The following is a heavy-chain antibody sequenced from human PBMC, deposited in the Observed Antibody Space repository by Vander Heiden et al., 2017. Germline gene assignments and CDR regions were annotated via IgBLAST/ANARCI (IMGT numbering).Heavy chain of an antibody. Sequence: QVQLVESGGGLVKLGGSLRLSCAASGSPFTDYYMNWIPQAPGKGLEWVSYISSSGSTINYADSVKGRFTISRDNAKNSLYLQMNSLRAEDTAVYYCAREPATMVRGVHFDYWGQGTLVTVSS. CDR1: GSPFTDYY. CDR2: ISSSGSTI. J-gene: IGHJ4*02. D-gene: IGHD3-10*01. CDR3: AREPATMVRGVHFDY. V-gene: IGHV3-11*01.